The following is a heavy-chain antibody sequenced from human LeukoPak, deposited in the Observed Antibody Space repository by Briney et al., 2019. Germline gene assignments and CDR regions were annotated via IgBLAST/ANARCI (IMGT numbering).Heavy chain of an antibody. V-gene: IGHV3-66*01. Sequence: GGSLRLSCAASGFTVSSNYMSWVRQAPGKGLEWVSVIYSGGSTYYADSVKGRFTISRDNSKNTLYLQMNSLRAEDTAVYYCARVLRDYGDYIPPGAFDIWGQGTMVTVSS. CDR3: ARVLRDYGDYIPPGAFDI. CDR2: IYSGGST. J-gene: IGHJ3*02. CDR1: GFTVSSNY. D-gene: IGHD4-17*01.